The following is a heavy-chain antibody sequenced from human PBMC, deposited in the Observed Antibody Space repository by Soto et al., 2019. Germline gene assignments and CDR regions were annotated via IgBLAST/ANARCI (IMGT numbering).Heavy chain of an antibody. CDR3: ARDRGSRRDGYNKWEY. V-gene: IGHV3-21*01. Sequence: GGSLRLSCAASGFTFSSYIMNWVRQAPGKGLEWVSSISSSSSYIYYADSVKGRFTISRDNAKNSLYLQMNSLRAEDTAVYYCARDRGSRRDGYNKWEYWGQGTLVTSPQ. CDR1: GFTFSSYI. CDR2: ISSSSSYI. D-gene: IGHD1-26*01. J-gene: IGHJ4*02.